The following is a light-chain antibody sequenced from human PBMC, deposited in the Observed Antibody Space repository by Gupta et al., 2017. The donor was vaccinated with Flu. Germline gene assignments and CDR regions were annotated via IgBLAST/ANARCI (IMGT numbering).Light chain of an antibody. CDR3: CSYAGSHTWV. CDR1: SSDVGNYNY. J-gene: IGLJ3*02. Sequence: QSALTQPRSVSGSPGLSVTISCTGTSSDVGNYNYVSWYQQHPGKAPKLIIYNVSERPSGVPDRFSGSKSGNTSSLTISGLQAEDEADYYCCSYAGSHTWVFGGGTKLTVL. V-gene: IGLV2-11*01. CDR2: NVS.